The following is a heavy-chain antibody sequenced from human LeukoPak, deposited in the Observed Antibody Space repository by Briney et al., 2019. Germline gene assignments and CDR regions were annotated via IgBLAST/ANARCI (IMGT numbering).Heavy chain of an antibody. CDR3: ARGGSGGTFDY. D-gene: IGHD2-15*01. V-gene: IGHV3-7*01. Sequence: PGGSLRLSCAASGFTFSSYSMNWVRQAPGKGLEWVAHIKEDGDEKNYVDSVKGRFTISRDNAQNSLYLQMNSLRAEDTAVYYCARGGSGGTFDYWAQGTLVTVSS. CDR1: GFTFSSYS. J-gene: IGHJ4*02. CDR2: IKEDGDEK.